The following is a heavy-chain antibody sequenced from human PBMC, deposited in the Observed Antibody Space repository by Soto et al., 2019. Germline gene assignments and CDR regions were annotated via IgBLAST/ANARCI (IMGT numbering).Heavy chain of an antibody. Sequence: QVQLVESGGGLVKPGGSLRLACAASGFTFSDYYMSWIRQAPGKGLEWVSYISSSSSYTNYADSVKGRFTISRDNAKNSLYLQMNSLRAEDTAVYYCAREGSSWNGMDVWGQGTTVTVSS. CDR1: GFTFSDYY. J-gene: IGHJ6*02. CDR3: AREGSSWNGMDV. CDR2: ISSSSSYT. V-gene: IGHV3-11*05. D-gene: IGHD6-13*01.